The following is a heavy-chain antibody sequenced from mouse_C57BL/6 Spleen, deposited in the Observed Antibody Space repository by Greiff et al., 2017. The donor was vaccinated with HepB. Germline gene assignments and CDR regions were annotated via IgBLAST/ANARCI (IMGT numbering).Heavy chain of an antibody. V-gene: IGHV5-16*01. CDR1: GFTFSDYY. CDR3: ARVLTAVYAMDY. D-gene: IGHD4-1*01. CDR2: INYDGSST. J-gene: IGHJ4*01. Sequence: EVHLVESEGGLVQPGSSMKLSCTASGFTFSDYYMAWVRQVPEKGLEWVANINYDGSSTYYLDSLKSRFIISRDNAKNILYLQMSSLKSEDTATYYCARVLTAVYAMDYWGQGTSVTVSS.